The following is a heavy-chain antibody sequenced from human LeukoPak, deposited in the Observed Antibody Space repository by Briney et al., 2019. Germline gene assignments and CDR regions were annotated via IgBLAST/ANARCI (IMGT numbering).Heavy chain of an antibody. CDR2: IYYSGST. Sequence: PLETLSLTCTVSGGSISSSSYYWGWIRQPPGKGLEWIGSIYYSGSTYYNPSLKSRVTISVDTSKNQFSLKLSSVTAADTAVYYCARHRDIVVVANSFDYWGQGTLVTVSS. D-gene: IGHD3-22*01. CDR3: ARHRDIVVVANSFDY. V-gene: IGHV4-39*01. J-gene: IGHJ4*02. CDR1: GGSISSSSYY.